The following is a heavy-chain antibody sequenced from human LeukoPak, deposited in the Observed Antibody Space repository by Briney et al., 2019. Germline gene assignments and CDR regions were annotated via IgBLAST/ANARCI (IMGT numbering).Heavy chain of an antibody. J-gene: IGHJ4*02. V-gene: IGHV7-4-1*02. CDR2: INTNTGNP. CDR1: GYTFTSYA. CDR3: ARVDKKLGEYYDFWSGYYTGYSYFDY. Sequence: ASVKVSCKASGYTFTSYAMNWVRQAPGQGLEWMGWINTNTGNPTYAQGFTGRFVFSLDTSVSTAYLQISSLKAEDTAVYYCARVDKKLGEYYDFWSGYYTGYSYFDYWGQGTLVTVSS. D-gene: IGHD3-3*01.